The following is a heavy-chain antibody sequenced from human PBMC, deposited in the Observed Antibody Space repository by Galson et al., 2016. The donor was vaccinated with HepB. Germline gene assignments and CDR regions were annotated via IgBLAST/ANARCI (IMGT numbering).Heavy chain of an antibody. CDR1: GFTFSSYD. Sequence: SLRLSCAASGFTFSSYDMSWVRQAPGKGLEWVAAISHDGSTQYYADSVKGRFTISRDNSKNTLFLQMDSLRAEDTAVYYYAKANGAAGILANWGQGTLVTVSS. CDR2: ISHDGSTQ. J-gene: IGHJ1*01. D-gene: IGHD6-13*01. V-gene: IGHV3-30*18. CDR3: AKANGAAGILAN.